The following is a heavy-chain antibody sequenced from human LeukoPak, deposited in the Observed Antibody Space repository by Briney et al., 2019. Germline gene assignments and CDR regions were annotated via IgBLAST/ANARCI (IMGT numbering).Heavy chain of an antibody. CDR2: ISGSGGRT. V-gene: IGHV3-23*01. J-gene: IGHJ4*02. CDR3: AKTDSSDYSYYFDY. Sequence: GGSLRLSCAASRFTFNNYAMSWVRQAPGKGLEWVSAISGSGGRTYYADSVKGRFTVSRDNSKSTLYLQMNSLRAEDTAVYYCAKTDSSDYSYYFDYQGQGTLVTVSS. CDR1: RFTFNNYA. D-gene: IGHD3-22*01.